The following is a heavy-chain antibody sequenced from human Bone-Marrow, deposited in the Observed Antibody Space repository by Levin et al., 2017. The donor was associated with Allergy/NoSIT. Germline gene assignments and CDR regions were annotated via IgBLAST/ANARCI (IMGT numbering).Heavy chain of an antibody. CDR1: GGSFISNNYL. D-gene: IGHD2/OR15-2a*01. CDR3: ARAYLNVFDI. J-gene: IGHJ3*02. CDR2: IYYSGTT. Sequence: PSQTLSLTCTVSGGSFISNNYLWSWIRHHPEKGLEWIGYIYYSGTTYYNASLKSRVTISLDTSKNQFSLKLTSVTAADTAVYYCARAYLNVFDIWGQGTVVTVSS. V-gene: IGHV4-31*03.